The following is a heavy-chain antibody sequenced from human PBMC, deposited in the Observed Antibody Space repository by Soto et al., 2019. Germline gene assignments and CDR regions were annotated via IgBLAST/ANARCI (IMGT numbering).Heavy chain of an antibody. CDR2: IYHSGST. V-gene: IGHV4-30-2*01. Sequence: QLQLQESGSGLVKPSQTLSLTCAVSGGSISSGGYSWSWIRQPPGKGLEWIGYIYHSGSTYYNPSLKSRVTISVARSKNQYSLKLSSVTAADTTVYYCAAGGGLPRYYWGQGTLVTVSS. D-gene: IGHD5-12*01. CDR1: GGSISSGGYS. CDR3: AAGGGLPRYY. J-gene: IGHJ4*02.